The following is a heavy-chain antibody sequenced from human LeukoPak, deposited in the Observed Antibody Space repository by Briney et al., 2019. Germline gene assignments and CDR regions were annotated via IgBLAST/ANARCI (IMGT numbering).Heavy chain of an antibody. CDR3: ARDIKYCSGGSCYYDL. D-gene: IGHD2-15*01. CDR1: GGSISSGSYY. J-gene: IGHJ2*01. CDR2: IYTSGST. Sequence: KTSETLSLTCTVSGGSISSGSYYWSWIRQPAGKGLEWIGRIYTSGSTNYNPSLKSRVTISVDTSKNQFSLKLSSVTAADTAVYYCARDIKYCSGGSCYYDLWGRGTLVTVSS. V-gene: IGHV4-61*02.